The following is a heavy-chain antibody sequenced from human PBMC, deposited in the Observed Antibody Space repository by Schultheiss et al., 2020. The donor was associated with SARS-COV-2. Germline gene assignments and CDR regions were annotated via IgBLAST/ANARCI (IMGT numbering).Heavy chain of an antibody. CDR1: GFPFKNYG. CDR2: IRQDGTYK. CDR3: AKDRAPYYSWNYMQQ. V-gene: IGHV3-30*02. J-gene: IGHJ1*01. D-gene: IGHD1-7*01. Sequence: GESLKISCAASGFPFKNYGLHWVRQAPGKGLEWVAFIRQDGTYKYHADSVKGRFTISRDMSKNTLYLQMNSQRPEDTALYFCAKDRAPYYSWNYMQQWGQGAQVTVSS.